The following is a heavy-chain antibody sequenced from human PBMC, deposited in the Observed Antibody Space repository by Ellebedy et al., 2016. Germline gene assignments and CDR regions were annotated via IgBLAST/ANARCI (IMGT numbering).Heavy chain of an antibody. V-gene: IGHV1-18*01. Sequence: ASVKVSXXASGYTFTSYGISWVRQAPGQGLEWMGWISAYNGNTNYAQKLQGRVTMTTDTSTSTAYMELRRLRSDDTAVYYCARGPFGYSYGYLRTWGQGTLVTVSS. J-gene: IGHJ4*02. D-gene: IGHD5-18*01. CDR3: ARGPFGYSYGYLRT. CDR2: ISAYNGNT. CDR1: GYTFTSYG.